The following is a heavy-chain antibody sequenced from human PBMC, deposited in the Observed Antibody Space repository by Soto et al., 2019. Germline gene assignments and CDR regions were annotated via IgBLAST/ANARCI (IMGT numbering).Heavy chain of an antibody. CDR3: ARDKDRPQLGGNYYYIMDV. V-gene: IGHV1-69*05. J-gene: IGHJ6*02. D-gene: IGHD3-10*01. CDR1: GGTFSSYA. CDR2: IMPIFGTP. Sequence: QVQLVQSGSEVKKPGSSVKVSCKASGGTFSSYAISWVRQVPGQGLEWMGGIMPIFGTPDYAQKFQGRVPXTXEXXTSIAYMELSSLRSEDTGVYYCARDKDRPQLGGNYYYIMDVWGQGTTVTVSS.